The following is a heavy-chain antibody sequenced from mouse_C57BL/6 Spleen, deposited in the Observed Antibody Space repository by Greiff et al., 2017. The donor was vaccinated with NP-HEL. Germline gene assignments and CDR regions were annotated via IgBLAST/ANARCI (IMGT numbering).Heavy chain of an antibody. J-gene: IGHJ2*01. CDR3: ARKGVTTDDY. CDR1: GYTFTSYW. Sequence: QVQLKQPGAELVRPGSSVKLSCKASGYTFTSYWMDWVKQRPGQGLEWIGNIYPSDSETHYNQKFKDKATLTVDKSSSTAYMQLSSLTSEDSAVYYCARKGVTTDDYWGQGTTLTVSS. CDR2: IYPSDSET. V-gene: IGHV1-61*01. D-gene: IGHD1-1*01.